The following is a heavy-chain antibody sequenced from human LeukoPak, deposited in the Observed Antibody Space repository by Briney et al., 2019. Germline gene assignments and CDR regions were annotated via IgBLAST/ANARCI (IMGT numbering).Heavy chain of an antibody. D-gene: IGHD2-15*01. CDR1: GFTVSSNY. J-gene: IGHJ6*02. Sequence: GGSLRLSCAASGFTVSSNYMSWVRQAPGKGLEWVSVIYSGGSTYYADSVKGRFTISRDNSKNTLYLQMNSLRAEDTAVYYCASGGGSWFHLFSHYYYYGMDVWGQGTTVTVSS. CDR2: IYSGGST. CDR3: ASGGGSWFHLFSHYYYYGMDV. V-gene: IGHV3-66*01.